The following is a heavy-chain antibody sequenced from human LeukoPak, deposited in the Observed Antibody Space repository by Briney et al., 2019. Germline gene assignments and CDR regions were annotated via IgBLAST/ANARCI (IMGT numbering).Heavy chain of an antibody. CDR2: ISYDGSNK. J-gene: IGHJ4*02. D-gene: IGHD6-19*01. CDR1: GFTFSSYA. Sequence: GGSLRLSCAASGFTFSSYAMHWVRQAPGKGLEWVAVISYDGSNKYYADSVKGRFTISRDNSKNTLYLQMNSLRAEDTAVYYCAKDRDLPPYSSGWYYFDYWGQGTLVTVSS. V-gene: IGHV3-30-3*01. CDR3: AKDRDLPPYSSGWYYFDY.